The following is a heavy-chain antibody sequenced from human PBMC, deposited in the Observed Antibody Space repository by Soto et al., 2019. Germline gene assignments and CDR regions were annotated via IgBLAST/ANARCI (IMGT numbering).Heavy chain of an antibody. CDR1: GGSISSDGNY. V-gene: IGHV4-31*03. CDR3: ARARIVRGIIYYYGMDV. J-gene: IGHJ6*02. D-gene: IGHD3-10*02. Sequence: QVQLQESGPGLVKSSQTLSLTCTVSGGSISSDGNYWSWIRQHPGKGLEWIGYIYYSGSTKYNPSLKSRVTISVDTSKNQFYLKLNSVTAADTAVYYCARARIVRGIIYYYGMDVWGQGTTVTVSS. CDR2: IYYSGST.